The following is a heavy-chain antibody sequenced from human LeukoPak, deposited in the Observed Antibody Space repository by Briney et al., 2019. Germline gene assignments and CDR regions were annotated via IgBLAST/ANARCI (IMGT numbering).Heavy chain of an antibody. Sequence: SVKVSCKASGYTFTSYGISWVRQAPGQGLEWMGGIIPIFGTANYAQKFQGRVTITADESTSTAYMELSSLRSEDTAVYYCARDKWEPRYAFDIWGQGTMVTVSS. CDR3: ARDKWEPRYAFDI. J-gene: IGHJ3*02. CDR2: IIPIFGTA. CDR1: GYTFTSYG. V-gene: IGHV1-69*13. D-gene: IGHD1-26*01.